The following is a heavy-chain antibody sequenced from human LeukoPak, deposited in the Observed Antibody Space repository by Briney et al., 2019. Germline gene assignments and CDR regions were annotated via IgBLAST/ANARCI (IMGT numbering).Heavy chain of an antibody. Sequence: SETLSLTCTVSGGSISSYYWSWIRQPPGKGLEWIGYIYYSGSTNYNPSLKSRVTISVDTSKNQFSLKLSSVTAADTAVYYCARGPDYYDSSGPIDYWGQGTLVTVSS. J-gene: IGHJ4*02. CDR1: GGSISSYY. D-gene: IGHD3-22*01. CDR2: IYYSGST. CDR3: ARGPDYYDSSGPIDY. V-gene: IGHV4-59*01.